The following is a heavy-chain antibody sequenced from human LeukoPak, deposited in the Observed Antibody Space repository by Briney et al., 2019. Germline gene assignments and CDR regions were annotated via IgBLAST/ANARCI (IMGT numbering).Heavy chain of an antibody. Sequence: GGSLRLSCAASGFTFSSYSMNWVRQAPGKGLEWVSSISSSSSYIYYADSVKGRFTISRDNAKNSLYLQMNSLRAEDTAVYYCARDDYGDDQFDYWGQGTLVTVSA. CDR1: GFTFSSYS. CDR3: ARDDYGDDQFDY. J-gene: IGHJ4*02. CDR2: ISSSSSYI. V-gene: IGHV3-21*01. D-gene: IGHD4-17*01.